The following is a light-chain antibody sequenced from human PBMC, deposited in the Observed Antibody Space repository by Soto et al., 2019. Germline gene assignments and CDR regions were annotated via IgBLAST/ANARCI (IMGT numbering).Light chain of an antibody. V-gene: IGKV1-5*03. J-gene: IGKJ3*01. Sequence: DIQMTQSPSTLSASVGDRVTITCRASQSISSWLAWYQQKPGKATKHLIYKASSLESGVPLRFSGSGSGTEFTLTISSLQPDDFATYYCQQYNSYSLTFGPGTKVDIK. CDR1: QSISSW. CDR2: KAS. CDR3: QQYNSYSLT.